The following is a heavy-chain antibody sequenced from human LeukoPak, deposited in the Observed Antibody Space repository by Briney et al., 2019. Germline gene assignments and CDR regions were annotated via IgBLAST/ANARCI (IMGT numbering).Heavy chain of an antibody. CDR1: GGSISSYY. CDR3: ARCYDSSSYSYYYYMDV. J-gene: IGHJ6*03. V-gene: IGHV4-59*01. Sequence: SETLSLTCTVSGGSISSYYWSWIRQPPGKGLEWIGYVYYNGSTNYNPSLKSRVTVSVDTSKNQFSLKLSSVTAADTAAYYCARCYDSSSYSYYYYMDVWGKGTTVTISS. D-gene: IGHD3-22*01. CDR2: VYYNGST.